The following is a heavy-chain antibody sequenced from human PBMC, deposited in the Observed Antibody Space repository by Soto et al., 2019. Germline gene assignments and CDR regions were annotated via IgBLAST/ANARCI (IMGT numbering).Heavy chain of an antibody. CDR1: GSTFSSYS. D-gene: IGHD2-15*01. V-gene: IGHV3-48*02. CDR2: ISSSSSTI. Sequence: GGSLRLSCAASGSTFSSYSMNWVRQAPGKGLEWVSYISSSSSTIYYADSVKGRFTISRDNAKNSLYLQMNSLRDEDTAVYYCARAARYCSGGSCPPNNFVDYWGQGTLVTVSS. J-gene: IGHJ4*02. CDR3: ARAARYCSGGSCPPNNFVDY.